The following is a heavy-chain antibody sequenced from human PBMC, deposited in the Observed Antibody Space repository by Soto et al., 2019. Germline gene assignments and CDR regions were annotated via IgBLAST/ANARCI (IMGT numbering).Heavy chain of an antibody. CDR1: VGSISSYY. D-gene: IGHD3-3*01. CDR3: ARDQGLGVWSGYTYYYYGMEF. J-gene: IGHJ6*02. Sequence: PSETLSLTCTVSVGSISSYYWSLIRQPPGKGLECIWYIYYSGSTYYNPSLKSRVTISVDTSKNQFSLKLSSVTAADTAVYYCARDQGLGVWSGYTYYYYGMEFWGQGTTVTV. CDR2: IYYSGST. V-gene: IGHV4-59*12.